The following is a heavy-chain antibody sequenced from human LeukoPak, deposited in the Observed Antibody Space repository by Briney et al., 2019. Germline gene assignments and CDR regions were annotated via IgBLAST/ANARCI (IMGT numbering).Heavy chain of an antibody. CDR3: AKDVGDHSFDI. V-gene: IGHV3-23*01. Sequence: GGSLRLSCAASAFTFSSYAMSWVRQAPGKGLEWVTAISASGDKTYYADSVKGRFTMSRDNSKNRPYLQMNSLRAEDTAVYYCAKDVGDHSFDIWGQGTVVTVSS. J-gene: IGHJ3*02. D-gene: IGHD2-15*01. CDR2: ISASGDKT. CDR1: AFTFSSYA.